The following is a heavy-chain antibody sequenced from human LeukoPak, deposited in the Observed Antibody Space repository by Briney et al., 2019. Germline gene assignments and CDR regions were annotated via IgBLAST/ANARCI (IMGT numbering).Heavy chain of an antibody. D-gene: IGHD6-13*01. CDR1: GYTFTSYD. Sequence: GASVKVSCKASGYTFTSYDINWVRQATGQGLEWMGWMNPNSGNTGYAQKFQGRVTITRNTSISTAYMELSSLRSEDTAVYYCARGLYRGSSSWPDREYFQHWGQGTLVTVSS. CDR3: ARGLYRGSSSWPDREYFQH. V-gene: IGHV1-8*01. CDR2: MNPNSGNT. J-gene: IGHJ1*01.